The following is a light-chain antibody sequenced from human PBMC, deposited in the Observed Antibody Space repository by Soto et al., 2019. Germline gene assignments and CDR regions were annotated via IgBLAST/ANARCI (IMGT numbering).Light chain of an antibody. Sequence: QSALTQPASLSGSPGQSITISCTGTSSDIGAYDYVSWFQQHPGKAPKLMISEVNNRPSGVSNRFSGSKSGNTAYLTISGLQVEDEAEYFCCSFTTTSTHVCGTGTKLTVL. J-gene: IGLJ1*01. CDR2: EVN. CDR3: CSFTTTSTHV. CDR1: SSDIGAYDY. V-gene: IGLV2-14*01.